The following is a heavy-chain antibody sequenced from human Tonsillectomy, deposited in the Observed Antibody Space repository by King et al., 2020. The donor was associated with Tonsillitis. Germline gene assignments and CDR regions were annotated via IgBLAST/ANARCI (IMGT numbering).Heavy chain of an antibody. V-gene: IGHV3-48*01. J-gene: IGHJ4*02. Sequence: VQLVESGGGLVQPGGSLRLSCAASGFTFSSCSMNWVRQAPGKGLEWVSYISSSSSTIYYADSVQGRFTISRDNAKNSLYLQMNSLRAEDTAVYYCASSGYSSGWPFDYWGQGTLVTVSS. CDR2: ISSSSSTI. CDR3: ASSGYSSGWPFDY. D-gene: IGHD6-19*01. CDR1: GFTFSSCS.